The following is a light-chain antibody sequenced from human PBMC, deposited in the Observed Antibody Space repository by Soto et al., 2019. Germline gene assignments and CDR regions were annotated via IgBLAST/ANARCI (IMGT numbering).Light chain of an antibody. V-gene: IGLV1-47*01. Sequence: QSVLTQPPSASGTPGQTVTISCSGSSSNVGSSFLYWYQQLPGTAPKLLIYTNNQRPSGVPDRFSASKSGASASLAISGLRSEDEADYYCATWDDSLSGPVLGGGTKLTVL. CDR3: ATWDDSLSGPV. CDR1: SSNVGSSF. J-gene: IGLJ2*01. CDR2: TNN.